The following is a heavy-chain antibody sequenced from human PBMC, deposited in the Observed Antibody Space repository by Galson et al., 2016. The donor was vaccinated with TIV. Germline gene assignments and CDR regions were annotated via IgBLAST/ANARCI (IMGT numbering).Heavy chain of an antibody. CDR3: AKDRITWTLRGAFDI. Sequence: SLRLSCAASGFSFDTYAMTWVRQSPGKGLEWVSSLNAGGYNTFYADSVKGRFTISRDNSRTTLYLQMDRLSADDTAVYYWAKDRITWTLRGAFDIWGQGTMVTVSA. V-gene: IGHV3-23*01. D-gene: IGHD3/OR15-3a*01. J-gene: IGHJ3*02. CDR1: GFSFDTYA. CDR2: LNAGGYNT.